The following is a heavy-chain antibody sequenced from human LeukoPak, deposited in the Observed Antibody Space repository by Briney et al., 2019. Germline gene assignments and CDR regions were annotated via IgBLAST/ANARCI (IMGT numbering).Heavy chain of an antibody. CDR2: ISGYNGNT. CDR3: AKDGPSYGMDV. D-gene: IGHD4-17*01. V-gene: IGHV1-18*01. CDR1: GDTFTNYA. J-gene: IGHJ6*02. Sequence: GASVKVSCKASGDTFTNYAFNWVRQAPGQGLEWMGWISGYNGNTNYAQKFQDRVTMTTDTSTSTAYMELRSLRSDDTAVYYCAKDGPSYGMDVWGQGTRSPS.